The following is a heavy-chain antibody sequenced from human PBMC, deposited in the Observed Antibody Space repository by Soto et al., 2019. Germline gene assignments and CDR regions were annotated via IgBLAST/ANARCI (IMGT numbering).Heavy chain of an antibody. CDR2: IYYSGST. Sequence: PSETLSLTCTVSGGSISSSSYYWGWIRQPPGKGLEWIGSIYYSGSTYYADSVKGRFTISRDNSKNTLYLQMNSLRAEDTAVYYCAKDYPYYQTPPWGQGTLVTVSS. CDR3: AKDYPYYQTPP. D-gene: IGHD3-10*01. CDR1: GGSISSSSYY. V-gene: IGHV4-39*07. J-gene: IGHJ5*02.